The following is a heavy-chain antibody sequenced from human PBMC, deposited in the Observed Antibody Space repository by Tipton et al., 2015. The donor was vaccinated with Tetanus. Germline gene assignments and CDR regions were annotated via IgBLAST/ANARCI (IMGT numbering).Heavy chain of an antibody. CDR1: GFRFSYHG. CDR3: ARAFFAAATS. V-gene: IGHV3-33*05. CDR2: IAFDGKNE. Sequence: SLRLSCVASGFRFSYHGMHWVRQAPGKGLEWVAVIAFDGKNERYADSVKGRFTISRDNAQKSLYLQMNSLRDDDTAVYYCARAFFAAATSWGQGTLVTVSS. J-gene: IGHJ5*02. D-gene: IGHD6-13*01.